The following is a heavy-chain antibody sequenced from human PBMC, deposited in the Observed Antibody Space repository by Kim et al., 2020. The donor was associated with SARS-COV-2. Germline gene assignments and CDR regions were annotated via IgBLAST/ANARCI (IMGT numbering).Heavy chain of an antibody. Sequence: GGSLRLSCAASGFTFSSYGMHWVRQAPGKGLEWVAVIWYDGSNKYYADSVKGRFTISRDNSKNTLYLQMNSLRAEDTAVYYCARADPLVEYDSSGYLYAFDYWGQGTLVTVSS. CDR2: IWYDGSNK. D-gene: IGHD3-22*01. CDR3: ARADPLVEYDSSGYLYAFDY. J-gene: IGHJ4*02. V-gene: IGHV3-33*01. CDR1: GFTFSSYG.